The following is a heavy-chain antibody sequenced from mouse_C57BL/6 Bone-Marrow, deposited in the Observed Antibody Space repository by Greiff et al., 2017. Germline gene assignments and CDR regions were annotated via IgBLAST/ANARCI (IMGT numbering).Heavy chain of an antibody. J-gene: IGHJ2*01. Sequence: VQLQQSGPELVKPGASVKISCKASGYTFTDYYMNWVKQSHGKSLEWIGDINPNNGGTSYNQKLKGKATLTVDKSYSTAYMELRSLTSEDSAVYYCTRDYYGSSCYFDYWGQGTILTVSS. V-gene: IGHV1-26*01. CDR2: INPNNGGT. CDR1: GYTFTDYY. D-gene: IGHD1-1*01. CDR3: TRDYYGSSCYFDY.